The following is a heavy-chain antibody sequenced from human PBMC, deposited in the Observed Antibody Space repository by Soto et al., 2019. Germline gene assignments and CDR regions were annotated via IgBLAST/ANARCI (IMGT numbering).Heavy chain of an antibody. Sequence: SLRLSCAASGFTFSSYAMHWVRQAPGKGLEWVAVISYDGSNKYYADSVKGRFTISRDNSKNMLYLQMNSLRAEDTAVYYCARSHLMDVWGQGTTVTVS. V-gene: IGHV3-30-3*01. CDR3: ARSHLMDV. J-gene: IGHJ6*02. CDR2: ISYDGSNK. CDR1: GFTFSSYA.